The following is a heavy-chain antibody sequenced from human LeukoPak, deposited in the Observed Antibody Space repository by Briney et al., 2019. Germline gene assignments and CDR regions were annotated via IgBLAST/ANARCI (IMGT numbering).Heavy chain of an antibody. D-gene: IGHD3-3*01. CDR2: INPNSGGT. J-gene: IGHJ6*02. Sequence: ASVKVSCKASGYTFTGYYMHWVRQAPGQGLEWMGWINPNSGGTNYAQKFQGRVTMTSDTSISTAYMELSRLRSDDTAVYYCARDRVTIFGVVFYGMDVWGQGTTVTVSS. CDR3: ARDRVTIFGVVFYGMDV. V-gene: IGHV1-2*02. CDR1: GYTFTGYY.